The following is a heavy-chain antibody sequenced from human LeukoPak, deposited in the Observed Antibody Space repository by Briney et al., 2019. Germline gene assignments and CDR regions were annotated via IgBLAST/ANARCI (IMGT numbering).Heavy chain of an antibody. CDR1: GFTFNTYA. J-gene: IGHJ4*02. CDR2: IIGSGNSI. Sequence: GGSLRLSCAASGFTFNTYAMSWVRQAPGKGLEWVSLIIGSGNSIHYADSVKGRFTISRDNFKNTVFLQPNSLRPEDTAVYYCAKHGDNVWGSFRFGLDYWGQGTLVTVSS. V-gene: IGHV3-23*01. CDR3: AKHGDNVWGSFRFGLDY. D-gene: IGHD3-16*02.